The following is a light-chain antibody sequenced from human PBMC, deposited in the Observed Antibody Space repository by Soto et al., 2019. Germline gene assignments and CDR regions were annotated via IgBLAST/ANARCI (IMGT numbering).Light chain of an antibody. CDR3: QLSNSFTIT. CDR2: KAS. CDR1: QGISNW. J-gene: IGKJ5*01. Sequence: MKMTQCPSSGASSFGDRVSITCGASQGISNWLAWYQQKQGRAPKLLIYKASTLKSGVPSRFSGSGSGTEGTLTISSLQNDDGATYYCQLSNSFTITFGQGTLLENK. V-gene: IGKV1-12*01.